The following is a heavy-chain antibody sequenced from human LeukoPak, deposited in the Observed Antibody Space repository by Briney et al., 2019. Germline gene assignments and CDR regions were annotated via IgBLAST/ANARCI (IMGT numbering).Heavy chain of an antibody. CDR2: IYYSGST. V-gene: IGHV4-31*03. Sequence: TLSLTCTVSGGSISSGGYYWSWIRQHPGKGLEWIGYIYYSGSTYYNPSLKSRVTISVDTSKNQFSLKLSSVTAADTAVYYCARGGYSSSWYDAFDIWGQGTMVTVSS. CDR1: GGSISSGGYY. D-gene: IGHD6-13*01. J-gene: IGHJ3*02. CDR3: ARGGYSSSWYDAFDI.